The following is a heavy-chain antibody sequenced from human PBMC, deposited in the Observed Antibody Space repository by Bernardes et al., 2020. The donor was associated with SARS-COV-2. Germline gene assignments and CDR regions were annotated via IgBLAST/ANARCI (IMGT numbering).Heavy chain of an antibody. D-gene: IGHD3-22*01. CDR1: GYTFTSCY. J-gene: IGHJ4*02. Sequence: ASVKVSCKASGYTFTSCYINLLLQATGQGLEWIGWMHPNTVNTGYAQNFQGRVTMTRDTSISTAYMELSTLRPEDTAIYYCTRTWNNYYYIFGYWGQGTRVTVSS. CDR2: MHPNTVNT. V-gene: IGHV1-8*01. CDR3: TRTWNNYYYIFGY.